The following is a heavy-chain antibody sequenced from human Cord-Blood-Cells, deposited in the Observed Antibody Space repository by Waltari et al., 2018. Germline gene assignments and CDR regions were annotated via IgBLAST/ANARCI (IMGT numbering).Heavy chain of an antibody. J-gene: IGHJ4*02. D-gene: IGHD6-6*01. V-gene: IGHV1-3*01. Sequence: QVQLVQSGAEVKKPGASVKVSCKASGYTFTSYAMHWVRQAPGQRLEWMGWINAGNGNTKYSQKFQGRVTITRDTSASTAYMELSSLRSEDTAVYYWARAAETARPFDYWGQGTLVTVSS. CDR2: INAGNGNT. CDR3: ARAAETARPFDY. CDR1: GYTFTSYA.